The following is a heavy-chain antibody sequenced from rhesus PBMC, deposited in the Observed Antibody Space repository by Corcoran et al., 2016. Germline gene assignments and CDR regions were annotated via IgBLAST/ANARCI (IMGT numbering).Heavy chain of an antibody. V-gene: IGHV4-169*01. D-gene: IGHD5-42*01. CDR2: IYGSGSST. Sequence: QLQLQESGPGLVKPSETLSVTCAVSGGSISSSYWSWIRQAPGKGLEWIGYIYGSGSSTHYNPSLKSRVTLSVDTSKNQLSLKLSSVTAADTAVYYCATSTGDTAGTVLICYWGQGVLVTVSS. CDR1: GGSISSSY. CDR3: ATSTGDTAGTVLICY. J-gene: IGHJ4*01.